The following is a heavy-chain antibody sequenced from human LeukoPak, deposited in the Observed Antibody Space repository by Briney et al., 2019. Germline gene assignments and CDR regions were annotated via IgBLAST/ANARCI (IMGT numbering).Heavy chain of an antibody. V-gene: IGHV3-74*01. Sequence: PGGSLRLSCAASGFTFSSYWMHWVRQAPGKGLVWVSRINSDGSSTSYADSVKGRFTISRDNAKNTLYLQMNSLRAEDTAVYYCVRAMIVVVIHDWGQGTLVTVSS. CDR3: VRAMIVVVIHD. J-gene: IGHJ4*02. CDR2: INSDGSST. CDR1: GFTFSSYW. D-gene: IGHD3-22*01.